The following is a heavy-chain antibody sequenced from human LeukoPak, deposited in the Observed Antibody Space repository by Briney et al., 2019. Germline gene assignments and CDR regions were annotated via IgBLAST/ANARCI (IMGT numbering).Heavy chain of an antibody. CDR1: GFTFSSYS. J-gene: IGHJ4*02. CDR2: IWYDGRNK. V-gene: IGHV3-33*08. D-gene: IGHD4-23*01. Sequence: GGSLRLSCAASGFTFSSYSMNWVRQAPGKGLEWVALIWYDGRNKYYADSVKGRFTISRDNSKNTLYLQMNSLRAEDTAVYYCARDYGGDAGLDYWGQGTLVTVSS. CDR3: ARDYGGDAGLDY.